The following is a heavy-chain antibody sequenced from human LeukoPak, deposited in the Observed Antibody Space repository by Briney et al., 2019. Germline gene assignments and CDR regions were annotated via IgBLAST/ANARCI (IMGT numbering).Heavy chain of an antibody. D-gene: IGHD3-22*01. Sequence: ETLSLTCAVYGGSFSGYYWSWVRQAPGKGLEWVSAISGSGGSTYYADSVKGRFTISRDNSKNTLYLQMNSLRAEDTAVYYCAKDIIGLTYYYDSSGYYWDYWGQGTLVTVSS. J-gene: IGHJ4*02. CDR1: GGSFSGYY. V-gene: IGHV3-23*01. CDR2: ISGSGGST. CDR3: AKDIIGLTYYYDSSGYYWDY.